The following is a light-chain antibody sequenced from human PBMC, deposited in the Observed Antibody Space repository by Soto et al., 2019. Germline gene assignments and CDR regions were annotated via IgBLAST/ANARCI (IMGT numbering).Light chain of an antibody. Sequence: MTLSPATLSVSPGERATVSCRASQRVSSNSLAWYQQKLGRAPRVLIYGASNRATGIPDRFSGSGSGTDFTLTITRLEPEDFAVYFCQQYGGSPRTFGQGTRL. CDR3: QQYGGSPRT. CDR1: QRVSSNS. V-gene: IGKV3-20*01. CDR2: GAS. J-gene: IGKJ5*01.